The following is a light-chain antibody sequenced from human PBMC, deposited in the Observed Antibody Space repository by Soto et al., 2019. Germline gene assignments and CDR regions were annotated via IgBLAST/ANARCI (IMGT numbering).Light chain of an antibody. J-gene: IGKJ5*01. CDR1: QTVSSN. CDR2: GAS. V-gene: IGKV3-15*01. CDR3: QQYNNWPIT. Sequence: EIVMTQSPATLSVSPGARVPLSCRASQTVSSNLAWYQQKPGQAPRLLIYGASTRATGIPARFSGSGSGTDFTLTISSLQSEDFAVYYCQQYNNWPITFGQGTRLEIK.